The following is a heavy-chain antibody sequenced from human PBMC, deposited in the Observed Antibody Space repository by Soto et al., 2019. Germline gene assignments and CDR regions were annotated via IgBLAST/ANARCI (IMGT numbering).Heavy chain of an antibody. J-gene: IGHJ4*02. Sequence: KTSETLSLTCIVSGASITNKNYYWGWIRQPPGKGLEWIGTIYYSGTTFYNPSLKSRLTISVDTPKNQLSLKVNSVTAADTAVYHCARYSTSFAFDYWGQGTLVTVSS. D-gene: IGHD6-6*01. CDR1: GASITNKNYY. CDR2: IYYSGTT. CDR3: ARYSTSFAFDY. V-gene: IGHV4-39*01.